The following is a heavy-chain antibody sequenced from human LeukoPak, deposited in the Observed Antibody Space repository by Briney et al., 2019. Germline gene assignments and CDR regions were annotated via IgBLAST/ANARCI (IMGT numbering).Heavy chain of an antibody. J-gene: IGHJ1*01. D-gene: IGHD6-13*01. CDR1: GGTFSSYA. CDR2: IIPIFGTA. V-gene: IGHV1-69*13. CDR3: ARDGHSSSYFQH. Sequence: SVKVSCKASGGTFSSYAISWVRQAPGQGLEWMGGIIPIFGTANYAQKFQGRVTITADESTSTAYMELSSLRSEDTAVYYCARDGHSSSYFQHWGQGTLVTVSS.